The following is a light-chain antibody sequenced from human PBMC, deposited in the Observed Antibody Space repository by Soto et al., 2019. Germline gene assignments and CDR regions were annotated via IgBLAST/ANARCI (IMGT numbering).Light chain of an antibody. CDR2: EVS. J-gene: IGLJ3*02. CDR1: SSDVGGYNY. Sequence: QSALTQPASVSGSPGQSITISCTGTSSDVGGYNYVSWYQQHPGKAPKLMIYEVSNRPSGVSNRFSGSKSGNTASLTISGLQAEDEGDYYCCSYSSGSTRVFGGGTKLTVL. CDR3: CSYSSGSTRV. V-gene: IGLV2-14*01.